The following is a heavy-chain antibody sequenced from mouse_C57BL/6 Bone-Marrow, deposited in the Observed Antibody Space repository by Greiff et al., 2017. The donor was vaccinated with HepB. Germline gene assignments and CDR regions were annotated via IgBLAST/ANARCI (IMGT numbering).Heavy chain of an antibody. J-gene: IGHJ1*03. CDR3: TRDQRGTGTDWYFDV. CDR2: ISSGGDYI. CDR1: GFTFSSYA. V-gene: IGHV5-9-1*02. D-gene: IGHD4-1*01. Sequence: EVKLMESGEGLVKPGGSLKLSCAASGFTFSSYAMSWVRQTPEKRLEWVAYISSGGDYIYYADTVKGRFTISRDNARNTLYLQMSSLKSEDTAMYYCTRDQRGTGTDWYFDVWGIGTTVTVSS.